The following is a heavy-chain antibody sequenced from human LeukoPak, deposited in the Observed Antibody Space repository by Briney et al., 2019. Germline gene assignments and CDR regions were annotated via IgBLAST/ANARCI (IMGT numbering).Heavy chain of an antibody. CDR2: ISYDGSNK. CDR3: AKAAILYYFDY. CDR1: GFTFSSYG. V-gene: IGHV3-30*18. D-gene: IGHD2-2*02. Sequence: VGSLRLSCAASGFTFSSYGMHWVRQAPGKGLEWVAVISYDGSNKYYAGSVKGRFTISRDNSKNTLYLQMNSLRAEDAAVYYCAKAAILYYFDYWGQGTLVTVSS. J-gene: IGHJ4*02.